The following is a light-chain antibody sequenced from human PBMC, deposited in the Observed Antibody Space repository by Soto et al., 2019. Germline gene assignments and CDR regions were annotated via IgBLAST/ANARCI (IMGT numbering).Light chain of an antibody. CDR3: QQYYSTSTWT. V-gene: IGKV4-1*01. J-gene: IGKJ1*01. CDR2: WAS. CDR1: QSVLYSSNNKNY. Sequence: DIVITRSPDSLAVSLWERATINCNSSQSVLYSSNNKNYLAWYQQKPGQPPKLLIYWASTRESGVPDRSSGSGSGTDFTLTISSLQAEDVAVYYCQQYYSTSTWTFGQGTKVDI.